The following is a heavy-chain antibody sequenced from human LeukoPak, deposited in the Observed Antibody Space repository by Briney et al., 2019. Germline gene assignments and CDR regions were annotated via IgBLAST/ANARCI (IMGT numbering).Heavy chain of an antibody. CDR3: AREVEGSGTYYYYSFYMDV. V-gene: IGHV3-30*04. CDR2: ISYDGSNK. CDR1: GFTFSSYA. D-gene: IGHD3-10*01. J-gene: IGHJ6*03. Sequence: GGSLRLSCAASGFTFSSYAMHWVRQAPGKGLEWVAVISYDGSNKYYADSVKGRFTISRDNSKNTLYLQMNSLRAEDTAVYYCAREVEGSGTYYYYSFYMDVWGKGSTVTVSS.